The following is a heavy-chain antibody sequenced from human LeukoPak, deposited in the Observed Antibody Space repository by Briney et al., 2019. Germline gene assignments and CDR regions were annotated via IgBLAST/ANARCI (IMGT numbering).Heavy chain of an antibody. Sequence: PGGSLRLSCVASGFTVRSNYMNWVRQAPGKGLEWVSVIYSGGNSFYADSVKGRFTISRDNSKNTLYLQMNSLRAEDTAVYYCARDGISLSYFYGMDVWAKGPRSPSP. D-gene: IGHD2/OR15-2a*01. CDR3: ARDGISLSYFYGMDV. CDR2: IYSGGNS. CDR1: GFTVRSNY. J-gene: IGHJ6*02. V-gene: IGHV3-53*01.